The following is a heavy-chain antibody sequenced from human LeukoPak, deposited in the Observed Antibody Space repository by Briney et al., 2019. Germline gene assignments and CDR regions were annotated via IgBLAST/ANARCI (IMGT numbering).Heavy chain of an antibody. J-gene: IGHJ4*02. CDR3: AKPAGYCSGGSCGD. CDR1: GFTFSSYG. D-gene: IGHD2-15*01. Sequence: PGGSLRLSCAASGFTFSSYGMHWVRQAPGKGLEWVAVISYDGSNKYYADSVKGRFTISRDNTKNTLYLQMNSLRAEDTAVYYCAKPAGYCSGGSCGDRGQGTLVTVSS. V-gene: IGHV3-30*18. CDR2: ISYDGSNK.